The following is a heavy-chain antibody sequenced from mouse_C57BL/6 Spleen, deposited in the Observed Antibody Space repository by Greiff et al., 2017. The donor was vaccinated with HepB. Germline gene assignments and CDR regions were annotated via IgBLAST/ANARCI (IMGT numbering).Heavy chain of an antibody. CDR2: IYPGSGST. V-gene: IGHV1-55*01. Sequence: VQLQQPGAELVKPGASVKMSCKASGYTFTSYWITWVKQRPGQGLEWIGDIYPGSGSTNYNEKFKSKATLTVDKSSSTAYMELRSLTSEDSAVFFFARYGGDYYSNSYYAMDYWGQGTSVTFSS. J-gene: IGHJ4*01. CDR1: GYTFTSYW. CDR3: ARYGGDYYSNSYYAMDY. D-gene: IGHD2-5*01.